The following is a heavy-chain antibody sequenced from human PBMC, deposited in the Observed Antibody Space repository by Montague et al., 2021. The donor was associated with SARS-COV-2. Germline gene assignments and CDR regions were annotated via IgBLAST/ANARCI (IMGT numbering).Heavy chain of an antibody. J-gene: IGHJ3*02. D-gene: IGHD4-23*01. CDR1: GGSIGAYY. CDR3: ARHGGNDAFDI. V-gene: IGHV4-59*07. CDR2: IDNSGST. Sequence: SDTLSLTRTASGGSIGAYYWSWIRQPPGKGLEWIGYIDNSGSTNXNPSLESRVTMSVDTSKNQFSLKLNSVTAADTAVYYCARHGGNDAFDIWGRGTMVTVSS.